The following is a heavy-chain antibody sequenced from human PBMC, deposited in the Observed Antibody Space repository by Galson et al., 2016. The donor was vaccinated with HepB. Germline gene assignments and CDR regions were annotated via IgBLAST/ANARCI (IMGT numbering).Heavy chain of an antibody. D-gene: IGHD3-16*01. CDR3: AKDLRGSYGAFDV. CDR1: GFTFSNYG. J-gene: IGHJ3*01. Sequence: SLRLSCAASGFTFSNYGIHWVRQAPGKGLEWVATISYDGSQKFYADSLKGRFTVSRDNSKNPLYLQMNSLQIDDTAVYYCAKDLRGSYGAFDVWGQGTVVTISS. V-gene: IGHV3-30*18. CDR2: ISYDGSQK.